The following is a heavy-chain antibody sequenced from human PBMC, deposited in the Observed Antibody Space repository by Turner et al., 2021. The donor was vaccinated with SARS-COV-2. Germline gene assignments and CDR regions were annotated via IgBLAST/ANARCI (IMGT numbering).Heavy chain of an antibody. D-gene: IGHD3-3*01. V-gene: IGHV3-23*01. J-gene: IGHJ4*02. CDR2: ISGSGGST. CDR1: GFTFSSYA. Sequence: EVHLLESGGGLVQPGTSLSLSCAASGFTFSSYAMSWVRQAPGKGLEWVSAISGSGGSTYYAASVKGRFTISRDNSKNTLYLQMNSLRAEDTAVYYCAQAGLEISSHFDYWGQGNLVTVSS. CDR3: AQAGLEISSHFDY.